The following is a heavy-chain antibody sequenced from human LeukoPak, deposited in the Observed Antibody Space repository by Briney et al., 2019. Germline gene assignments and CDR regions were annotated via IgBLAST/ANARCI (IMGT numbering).Heavy chain of an antibody. Sequence: PSETLSLTCTVSGGSISSYYWSWIRQPAGKGLEWIGRIYTSGSTNYNPSLKSRVTMSVDTSRNQFSLKLSSVTAADTAVYYCAREGGEYYYGSGSSMPHYFDYWGQGTLVTVSS. D-gene: IGHD3-10*01. CDR1: GGSISSYY. J-gene: IGHJ4*02. CDR2: IYTSGST. V-gene: IGHV4-4*07. CDR3: AREGGEYYYGSGSSMPHYFDY.